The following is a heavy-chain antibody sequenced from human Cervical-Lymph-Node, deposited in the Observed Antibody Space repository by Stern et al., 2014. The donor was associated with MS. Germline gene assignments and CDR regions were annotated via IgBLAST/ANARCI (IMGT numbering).Heavy chain of an antibody. CDR3: AREGRDGYKGWVAVLYFDY. V-gene: IGHV3-30-3*01. CDR1: GFTFSSYA. J-gene: IGHJ4*02. CDR2: ISYDGSNK. D-gene: IGHD5-24*01. Sequence: MQLVESGGGVVQPGRSLRLSCAASGFTFSSYAMHWVRQAPGKGLEWVAVISYDGSNKYYADSVKGRFTISRDNSKNTLYLQMNSLRAEDTAVYYCAREGRDGYKGWVAVLYFDYWGQGTLVTVSS.